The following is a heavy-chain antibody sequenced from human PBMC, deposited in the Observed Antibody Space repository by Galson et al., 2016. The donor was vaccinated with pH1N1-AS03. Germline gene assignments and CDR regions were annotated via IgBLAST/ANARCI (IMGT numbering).Heavy chain of an antibody. V-gene: IGHV4-39*07. D-gene: IGHD1-26*01. Sequence: SETLSLTCTVSGDSINRSPYYWGWIRQPPGKGLEWIGTIYYRGATYYSPSLKSRVTISIDTSKNQFSLNLRSVTAADTAVYYCARHVSGSYPNNLDYWGQGTLVIVSS. J-gene: IGHJ4*02. CDR1: GDSINRSPYY. CDR3: ARHVSGSYPNNLDY. CDR2: IYYRGAT.